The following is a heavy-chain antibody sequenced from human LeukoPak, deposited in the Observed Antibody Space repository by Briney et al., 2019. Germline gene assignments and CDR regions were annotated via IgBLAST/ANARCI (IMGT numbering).Heavy chain of an antibody. V-gene: IGHV4-39*01. J-gene: IGHJ5*02. D-gene: IGHD2-2*02. CDR3: ARITRGYCSSTSCYTDWFDP. CDR2: IYYSGST. CDR1: GGSISSSSYY. Sequence: SETLSLTCTVSGGSISSSSYYWGWIRQPPGKGLEWNGSIYYSGSTYYNPSLKSRVTISVDTSKNQFSLKLSSVTAADTAVYYCARITRGYCSSTSCYTDWFDPWGQGTLVTVSS.